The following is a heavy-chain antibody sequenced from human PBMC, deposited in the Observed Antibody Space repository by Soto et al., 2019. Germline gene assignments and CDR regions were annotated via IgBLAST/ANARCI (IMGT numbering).Heavy chain of an antibody. CDR3: ARMASFGTLNWFDP. D-gene: IGHD3-16*01. J-gene: IGHJ5*02. Sequence: VXSVKVCCKASGYTFITYDISLVRQATVQGLEWMGWMNPGSGKTGYANKFQGRVTMTRDASTSTAPLELSSLTSEDTDVYYCARMASFGTLNWFDPWGQGTLVTVYS. CDR2: MNPGSGKT. CDR1: GYTFITYD. V-gene: IGHV1-8*02.